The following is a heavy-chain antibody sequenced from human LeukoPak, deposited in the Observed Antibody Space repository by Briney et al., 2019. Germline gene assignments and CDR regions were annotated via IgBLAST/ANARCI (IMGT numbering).Heavy chain of an antibody. CDR1: GGSIGSGTYH. Sequence: SETLSLTCTVSGGSIGSGTYHWGWIRQPPGKGLEWIGSIYYSGITHYNPSLKSRVTISIDASRSHFSLNLTSVTAADTAVYYCARGVAIPGVGIWGRGTMVTVSS. D-gene: IGHD1-14*01. CDR2: IYYSGIT. J-gene: IGHJ3*02. CDR3: ARGVAIPGVGI. V-gene: IGHV4-39*07.